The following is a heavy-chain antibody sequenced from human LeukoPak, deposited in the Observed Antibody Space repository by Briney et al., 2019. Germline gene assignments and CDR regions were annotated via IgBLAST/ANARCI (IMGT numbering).Heavy chain of an antibody. V-gene: IGHV3-23*01. CDR2: ISGSGGGT. CDR1: GFTFSSYA. CDR3: AKERYSYGYVDFQH. Sequence: GGSLRLSCAASGFTFSSYAMSWARQAPGKGLEWVSAISGSGGGTYYADSVKGRFTISRDNSKNTLYLQMNSLRAEDTAVYYCAKERYSYGYVDFQHWGQGTLVTVSS. D-gene: IGHD5-18*01. J-gene: IGHJ1*01.